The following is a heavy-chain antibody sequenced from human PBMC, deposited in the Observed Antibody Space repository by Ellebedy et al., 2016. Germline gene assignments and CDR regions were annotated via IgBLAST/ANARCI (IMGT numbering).Heavy chain of an antibody. D-gene: IGHD3-9*01. CDR1: GFTVSSYG. J-gene: IGHJ4*02. CDR3: VKDRPNYFGSNGGYYKRDGDD. V-gene: IGHV3-30*18. CDR2: ISSDGNHK. Sequence: GESLKISXAVSGFTVSSYGMHWVRQAPGKGLEWVAVISSDGNHKYYADSVKGRFTISRDNSKSTLYLQMNSLRGDDTAIYYCVKDRPNYFGSNGGYYKRDGDDWGQGTLVTVSS.